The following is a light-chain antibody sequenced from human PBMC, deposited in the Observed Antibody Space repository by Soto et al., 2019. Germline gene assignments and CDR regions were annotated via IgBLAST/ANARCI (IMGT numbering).Light chain of an antibody. J-gene: IGKJ3*01. CDR2: AAS. CDR1: QDINNY. CDR3: QMYNNGPPVP. Sequence: DIQMTQSPSSLSASVGDRVTITCRASQDINNYLAWYQQKPGKPPKLLIYAASTLQSGVQSRFSGGGSGTDFTLTINSLQPEDVATCCCQMYNNGPPVPCGRGTKV. V-gene: IGKV1-27*01.